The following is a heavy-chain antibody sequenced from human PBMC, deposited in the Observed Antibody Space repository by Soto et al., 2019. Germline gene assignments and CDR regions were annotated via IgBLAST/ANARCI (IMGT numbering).Heavy chain of an antibody. CDR3: TYYSSGSSGWNPIDY. D-gene: IGHD6-19*01. V-gene: IGHV3-49*03. CDR1: GFTSGDYG. CDR2: IRTKAHGGTT. Sequence: AGGSLRLSCTASGFTSGDYGINWFRQAPGKGLEWVSFIRTKAHGGTTEYAASVKGRFTISRDASKSIAYLQINSLQTEDTAVYYCTYYSSGSSGWNPIDYWGQGTLVTVSS. J-gene: IGHJ4*02.